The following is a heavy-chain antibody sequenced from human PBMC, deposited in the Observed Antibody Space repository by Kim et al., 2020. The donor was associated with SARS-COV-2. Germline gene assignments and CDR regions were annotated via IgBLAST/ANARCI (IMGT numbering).Heavy chain of an antibody. Sequence: TNYADSVKGRFTISRDNAKNMLYLQMNSLRVEDTAVYYCSRGGQGGTGDYWGQGTLVTVSS. J-gene: IGHJ4*02. D-gene: IGHD1-26*01. V-gene: IGHV3-74*01. CDR2: T. CDR3: SRGGQGGTGDY.